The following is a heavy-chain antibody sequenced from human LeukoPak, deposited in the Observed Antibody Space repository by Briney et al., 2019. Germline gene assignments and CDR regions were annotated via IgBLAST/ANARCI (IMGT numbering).Heavy chain of an antibody. CDR2: MYYSGST. V-gene: IGHV4-39*07. CDR1: GGSFSSNSYY. Sequence: SETLSLTCTVSGGSFSSNSYYWGWIRQPPGKGLEWIGSMYYSGSTYYNPSLKSRVTISIDTSKNQFSLKLSSVTAADTAVYYCARDTVVPAAIRAFDIWGQGTMVTVSS. CDR3: ARDTVVPAAIRAFDI. J-gene: IGHJ3*02. D-gene: IGHD2-2*01.